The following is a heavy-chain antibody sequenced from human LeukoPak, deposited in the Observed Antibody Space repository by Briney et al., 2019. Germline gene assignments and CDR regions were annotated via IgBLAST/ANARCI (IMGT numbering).Heavy chain of an antibody. CDR3: ARRVAELDY. CDR2: ISGSGSDL. CDR1: GFSFSDYY. Sequence: GGSLRPSCVACGFSFSDYYMSWIRQAPGRGLEWISYISGSGSDLYYADSVKGRFTISRDNANNSLYLQMNSLRAEDTAVYYCARRVAELDYWGQGTLVTVSS. J-gene: IGHJ4*02. V-gene: IGHV3-11*01. D-gene: IGHD6-19*01.